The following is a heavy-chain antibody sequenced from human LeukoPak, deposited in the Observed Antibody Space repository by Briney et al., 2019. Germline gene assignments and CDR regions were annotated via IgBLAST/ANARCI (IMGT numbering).Heavy chain of an antibody. CDR1: GHSFTKNY. V-gene: IGHV1-46*01. CDR2: INPSSGTT. J-gene: IGHJ4*02. D-gene: IGHD6-19*01. Sequence: ASVKVSCKASGHSFTKNYIHWVRQAPGQGLEWMGLINPSSGTTTYAQKFQGRVTVTRDTSASTVYMELSSLRSEDTAMYYCASDLGSGWCQFDYWGQGTLVTVSS. CDR3: ASDLGSGWCQFDY.